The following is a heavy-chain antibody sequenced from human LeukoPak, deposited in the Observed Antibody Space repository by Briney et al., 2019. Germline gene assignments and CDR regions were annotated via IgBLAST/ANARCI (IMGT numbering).Heavy chain of an antibody. D-gene: IGHD3-10*01. CDR2: ISYDGSNK. CDR3: AKDRGLLWSDAFDI. Sequence: PGRSLRLSCAPSGFTFSRYGMHWVRQAPGRGLEWVAVISYDGSNKYYADSVKGRFTVSRDNSKNTLHLQMNSLRAEDTAVYYCAKDRGLLWSDAFDIWGQGTMVTVSS. J-gene: IGHJ3*02. V-gene: IGHV3-30*18. CDR1: GFTFSRYG.